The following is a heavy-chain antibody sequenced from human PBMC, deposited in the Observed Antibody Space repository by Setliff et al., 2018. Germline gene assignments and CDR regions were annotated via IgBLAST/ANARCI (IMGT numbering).Heavy chain of an antibody. CDR2: ISAYDGNT. D-gene: IGHD6-19*01. CDR3: ARSPPNRGSGSGWYGDF. V-gene: IGHV1-18*04. Sequence: ASVKVSCKASGYTFTGHYLHWVRQAPGQGLEWMGWISAYDGNTKFAQNIQGRVTLTTDTPTSTAYMELRSLRSDDTAVYYCARSPPNRGSGSGWYGDFWGQGTLVTVSS. J-gene: IGHJ4*02. CDR1: GYTFTGHY.